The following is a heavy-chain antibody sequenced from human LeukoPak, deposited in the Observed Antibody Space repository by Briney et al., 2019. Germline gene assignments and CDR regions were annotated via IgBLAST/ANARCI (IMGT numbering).Heavy chain of an antibody. CDR2: IYHSGST. V-gene: IGHV4-38-2*02. J-gene: IGHJ4*02. CDR3: ARAREPLLYTYYFDY. D-gene: IGHD2-15*01. Sequence: PSETLSLTCTVSGGSMSNIYYWGWIRPPPGKGLEWIGRIYHSGSTDYNPSLRSRVTVSVDTSKNQFSLKVTSVTAADTAVYFCARAREPLLYTYYFDYWGQGTLVTVSS. CDR1: GGSMSNIYY.